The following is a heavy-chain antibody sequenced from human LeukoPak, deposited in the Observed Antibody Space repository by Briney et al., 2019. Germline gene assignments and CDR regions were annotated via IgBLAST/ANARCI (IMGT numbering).Heavy chain of an antibody. D-gene: IGHD6-19*01. CDR2: IWYDGSNK. CDR1: GFTFSSYG. Sequence: GGSLRLSCAASGFTFSSYGMHWVRQAPGKGLEWVAVIWYDGSNKYYADSVKGRFTISRDNSKNTLYLQMNSLRAEDTAVYYCARDPMQWLTDYWGQGTLVTVSP. V-gene: IGHV3-33*01. CDR3: ARDPMQWLTDY. J-gene: IGHJ4*02.